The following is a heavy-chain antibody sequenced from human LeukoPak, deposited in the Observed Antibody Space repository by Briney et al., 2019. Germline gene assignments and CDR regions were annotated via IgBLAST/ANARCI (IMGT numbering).Heavy chain of an antibody. D-gene: IGHD3-9*01. CDR1: GFTFSSYS. CDR2: ISPTISSSI. Sequence: GGSLRLSCAASGFTFSSYSMNWVRQAPGKGLEWVSYISPTISSSIYYADSVKGRFTISRDNAKNSLSLQMNSLRADDAAVYYCARASSKQLAGYLPDGFDIWGQGTMVTVSS. V-gene: IGHV3-48*04. J-gene: IGHJ3*02. CDR3: ARASSKQLAGYLPDGFDI.